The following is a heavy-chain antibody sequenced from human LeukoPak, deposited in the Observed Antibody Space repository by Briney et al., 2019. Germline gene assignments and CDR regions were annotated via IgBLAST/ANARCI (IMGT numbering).Heavy chain of an antibody. CDR1: GFTFSSYG. CDR3: AKAAAERCASIKCYPFDS. Sequence: GGSLRLSCAASGFTFSSYGMHWVRQAPGKGLEWVASIIGPGGDTYHAGSVRGRLTISRDNSKNTLYLQMSHLRVEDTALYYCAKAAAERCASIKCYPFDSWGQGTLVAVSS. V-gene: IGHV3-23*01. CDR2: IIGPGGDT. D-gene: IGHD1-1*01. J-gene: IGHJ4*02.